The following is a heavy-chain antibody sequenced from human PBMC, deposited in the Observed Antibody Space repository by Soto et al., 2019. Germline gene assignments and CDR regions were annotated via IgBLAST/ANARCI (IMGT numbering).Heavy chain of an antibody. J-gene: IGHJ6*02. V-gene: IGHV3-30-3*01. CDR2: ISYDGNNK. D-gene: IGHD2-15*01. CDR1: GFTFSSYA. CDR3: ARAEWDGGSCYTVVGLRYGTDG. Sequence: QVQLVESGGGVVQPGRSLRLSCAASGFTFSSYAMYWVRQAPGKGLEWVAVISYDGNNKYYADSVKGRFTISRDNSKNTRYLQMNSLRAEDTAVYYCARAEWDGGSCYTVVGLRYGTDGWGQGTTVTVSS.